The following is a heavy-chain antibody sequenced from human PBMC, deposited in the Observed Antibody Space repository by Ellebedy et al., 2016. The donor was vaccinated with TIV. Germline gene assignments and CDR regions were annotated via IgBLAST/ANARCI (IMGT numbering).Heavy chain of an antibody. CDR1: GFTFSSYS. D-gene: IGHD2-15*01. Sequence: GESLKISCAASGFTFSSYSMNWVRQAPGKGLEWISYISGSGSNIQYADSVKGRFTISRDNAKNSLYLEMNSLRADDTAVYYCAREDIVVVRDGMDVWGQGTTVTVSS. V-gene: IGHV3-48*04. CDR2: ISGSGSNI. J-gene: IGHJ6*02. CDR3: AREDIVVVRDGMDV.